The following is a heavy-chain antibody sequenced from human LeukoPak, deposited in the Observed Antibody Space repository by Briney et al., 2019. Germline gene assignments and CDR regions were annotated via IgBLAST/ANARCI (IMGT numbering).Heavy chain of an antibody. Sequence: PSETLSLSRAVSGGSISSGGYSWSWIRQPPGKGLEWIGYIYHSGSTYYNPSLKSRVTISVDRSKNQFSLKLSSVTAADTAVYYCARAKDCGGDCYSSVGAFDIWGQGTMVTVSS. J-gene: IGHJ3*02. CDR1: GGSISSGGYS. CDR3: ARAKDCGGDCYSSVGAFDI. V-gene: IGHV4-30-2*01. D-gene: IGHD2-21*02. CDR2: IYHSGST.